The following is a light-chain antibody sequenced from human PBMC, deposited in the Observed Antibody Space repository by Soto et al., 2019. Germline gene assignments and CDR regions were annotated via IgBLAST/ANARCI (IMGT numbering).Light chain of an antibody. Sequence: EIVLKQSPATLSLSPGERATLSCRASQSVSSYLAWYQQKPGQAPRLLIYDASNRATGIPARFSGSGSGTDFTLTISSLEPEDFAVYYCQQRSNWPPAFGGGTRLEIK. CDR3: QQRSNWPPA. CDR1: QSVSSY. CDR2: DAS. J-gene: IGKJ5*01. V-gene: IGKV3-11*01.